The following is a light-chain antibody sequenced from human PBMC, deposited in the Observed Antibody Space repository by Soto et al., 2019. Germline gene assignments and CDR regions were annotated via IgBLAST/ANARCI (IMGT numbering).Light chain of an antibody. CDR2: CAS. CDR3: EQYGSSPQT. CDR1: QSASDNY. Sequence: EIVVPQSPGNLPLSPGERVTLSCRATQSASDNYFAWYQQTPGQAPRLLIDCASIIATGIPDTFRGSGSGTDFTLTISAMVPEDCAVDHCEQYGSSPQTFGRGIKVEIK. J-gene: IGKJ1*01. V-gene: IGKV3-20*01.